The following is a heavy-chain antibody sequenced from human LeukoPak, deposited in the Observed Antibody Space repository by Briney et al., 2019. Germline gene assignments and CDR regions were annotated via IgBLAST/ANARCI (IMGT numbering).Heavy chain of an antibody. Sequence: GESLKISCKGSGYSFTSYWIGWVRQMPGKGLEWMGIIYPGDSDTRYSPSFQGQVTISADKSTSTAYLQWSSLKASDTATYYCARQLGATHYYYYYMDVWGKGTTVTVSS. J-gene: IGHJ6*03. CDR3: ARQLGATHYYYYYMDV. V-gene: IGHV5-51*01. CDR2: IYPGDSDT. CDR1: GYSFTSYW. D-gene: IGHD1-26*01.